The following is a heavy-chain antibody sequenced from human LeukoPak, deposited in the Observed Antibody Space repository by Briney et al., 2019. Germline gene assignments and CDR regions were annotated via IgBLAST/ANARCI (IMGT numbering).Heavy chain of an antibody. J-gene: IGHJ4*02. CDR3: ACLRGPSDY. D-gene: IGHD4-17*01. V-gene: IGHV3-23*01. Sequence: GGSLRLSCAASGFTFSNYGMSRVRQAPGKGLEWVSLISAGGGITYYADSVRGRFTISRDNTKNSLYLQMDSLTADDTAVYFCACLRGPSDYWGQGTLVTVSS. CDR1: GFTFSNYG. CDR2: ISAGGGIT.